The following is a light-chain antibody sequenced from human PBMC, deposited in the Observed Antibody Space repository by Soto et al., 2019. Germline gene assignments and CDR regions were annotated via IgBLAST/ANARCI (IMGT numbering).Light chain of an antibody. J-gene: IGLJ1*01. V-gene: IGLV2-14*01. CDR3: NSHTSSGFRV. Sequence: QSVLTQPASVSGSPGQSIAISCTGTSSDVGYSNYVSWYQQLPGKAPKLMIYEVSNRPSGVSNRFSGSKSGYTASLTISGLQAEDEADYYCNSHTSSGFRVFGTGTKLTVL. CDR1: SSDVGYSNY. CDR2: EVS.